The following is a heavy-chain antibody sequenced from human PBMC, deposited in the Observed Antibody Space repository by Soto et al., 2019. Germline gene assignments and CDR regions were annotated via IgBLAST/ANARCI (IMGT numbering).Heavy chain of an antibody. CDR3: ARHEGGSSSWYSNY. Sequence: SETLSLTCTVPGGSISSYYWSWIRQPPGKGLEWIGYIYYSGSTNYNPSLKSRVTISVDTSKNQFSLKLSSVTAADTAVYYCARHEGGSSSWYSNYWGQGTLVTVSS. CDR2: IYYSGST. CDR1: GGSISSYY. D-gene: IGHD6-13*01. J-gene: IGHJ4*02. V-gene: IGHV4-59*08.